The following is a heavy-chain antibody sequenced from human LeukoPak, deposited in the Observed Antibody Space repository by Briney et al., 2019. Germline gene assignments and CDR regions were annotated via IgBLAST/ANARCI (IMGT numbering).Heavy chain of an antibody. J-gene: IGHJ3*02. CDR3: AKDCSSTSCYDAFDI. Sequence: PGGSLRLSCAASGFNFSSYAMSWVRQAPGKGLEWVSAISGSGGSTYCADSVKGRFTISRDNSKNTLYLQMNSLRAEDTAVYYCAKDCSSTSCYDAFDIWGQGTMVTVSS. CDR1: GFNFSSYA. V-gene: IGHV3-23*01. CDR2: ISGSGGST. D-gene: IGHD2-2*01.